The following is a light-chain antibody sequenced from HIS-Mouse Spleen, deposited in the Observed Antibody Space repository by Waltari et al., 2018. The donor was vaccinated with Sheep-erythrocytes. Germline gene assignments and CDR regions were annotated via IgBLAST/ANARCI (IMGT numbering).Light chain of an antibody. CDR2: DVS. CDR3: CSYAGSYNHV. J-gene: IGLJ1*01. Sequence: QSALTQPRSVSGSPGQSVTISCTGTSSDVGGCNYCPWYQQHPGKAPKLLIYDVSKRPSGVPDRFSGSKSGNTASLTISGLQAEDEADYYCCSYAGSYNHVFATGTKVTVL. CDR1: SSDVGGCNY. V-gene: IGLV2-11*01.